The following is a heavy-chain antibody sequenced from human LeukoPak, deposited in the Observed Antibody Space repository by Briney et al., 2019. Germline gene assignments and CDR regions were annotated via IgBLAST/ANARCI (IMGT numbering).Heavy chain of an antibody. CDR3: ARESVDTAMVYNYMDV. V-gene: IGHV1-2*02. CDR1: GYTFTSYG. D-gene: IGHD5-18*01. J-gene: IGHJ6*03. CDR2: INPNSGGT. Sequence: ASVKVSCKASGYTFTSYGISWVRQAPGQGLEWMGWINPNSGGTNYAQKFQGRVTMTRDTSISTAYMELSRLRSDDTAVYYCARESVDTAMVYNYMDVWGKGTTVTVSS.